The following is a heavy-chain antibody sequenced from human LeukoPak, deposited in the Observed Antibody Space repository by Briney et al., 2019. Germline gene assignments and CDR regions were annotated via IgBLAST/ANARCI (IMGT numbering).Heavy chain of an antibody. CDR3: VREVTMVRGVITFFHYNGMDV. D-gene: IGHD3-10*01. CDR2: ISAYNAYT. J-gene: IGHJ6*02. V-gene: IGHV1-18*01. CDR1: GYTFTSYG. Sequence: ASVKVSCKASGYTFTSYGISWVRQAPGQGLEWMEWISAYNAYTNYAQNFQGRVTMTTDASTSTAYMELRSLRSDDTAVYYCVREVTMVRGVITFFHYNGMDVWGQGTAVTVSS.